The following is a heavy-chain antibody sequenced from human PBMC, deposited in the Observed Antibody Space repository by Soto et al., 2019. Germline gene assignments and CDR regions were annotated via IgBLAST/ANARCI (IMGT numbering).Heavy chain of an antibody. Sequence: ASVKVSCKASGYTFITYGFHWLRQAPGQSLEWMGWINAGNGHTVYSQTFQNRVTISRDSSATTVYMTLSSLRSEDTAVYYCARDGGSSWYDHWGQGTLVTVSS. V-gene: IGHV1-3*01. CDR1: GYTFITYG. J-gene: IGHJ5*02. CDR3: ARDGGSSWYDH. CDR2: INAGNGHT. D-gene: IGHD6-13*01.